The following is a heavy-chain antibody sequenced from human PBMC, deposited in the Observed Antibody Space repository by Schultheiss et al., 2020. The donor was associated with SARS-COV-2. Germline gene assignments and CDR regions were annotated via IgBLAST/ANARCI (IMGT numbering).Heavy chain of an antibody. D-gene: IGHD6-13*01. J-gene: IGHJ6*02. CDR1: GFTFSSYA. CDR3: ARGAGTYYYYYGMDV. CDR2: IYSGGST. V-gene: IGHV3-53*01. Sequence: GGSLRLSCAASGFTFSSYAMSWVRQAPGKGLEWVSVIYSGGSTYYADSVKGRFTISRDNSKNTLYLQMNSLRAEDTAVYYCARGAGTYYYYYGMDVWGQGTTVTVSS.